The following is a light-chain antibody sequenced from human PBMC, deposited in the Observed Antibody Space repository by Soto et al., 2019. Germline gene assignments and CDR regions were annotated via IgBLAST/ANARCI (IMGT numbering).Light chain of an antibody. V-gene: IGKV3-20*01. CDR3: QQYGSSPIT. J-gene: IGKJ5*01. Sequence: EIVVTHSPATLSLTPGERATLSCRASQSVDNYLAWYQQKPGQAPRLLIYGASSRAAGIPDRFSGSGSGTDFTLTISRLEPEDFAVYYCQQYGSSPITFGQGTRLE. CDR1: QSVDNY. CDR2: GAS.